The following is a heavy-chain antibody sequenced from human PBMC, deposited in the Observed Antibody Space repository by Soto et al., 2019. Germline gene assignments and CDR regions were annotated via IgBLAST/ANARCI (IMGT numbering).Heavy chain of an antibody. J-gene: IGHJ6*01. D-gene: IGHD3-10*01. Sequence: RGALRVSCASSGFTFSIYAMSWVRQAPGKGLERVSAISGSGGSTYYADSVKGRFTISRDNSKNTLYLQMNSLRAEDTAVYYCAKVLLGDYYGSGSYYPYYYYGMDVWGQGTTVTVSS. CDR1: GFTFSIYA. CDR3: AKVLLGDYYGSGSYYPYYYYGMDV. V-gene: IGHV3-23*01. CDR2: ISGSGGST.